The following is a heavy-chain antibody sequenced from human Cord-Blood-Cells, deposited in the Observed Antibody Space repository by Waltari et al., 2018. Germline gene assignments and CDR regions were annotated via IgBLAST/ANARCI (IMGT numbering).Heavy chain of an antibody. V-gene: IGHV1-2*02. D-gene: IGHD3-10*01. J-gene: IGHJ4*02. CDR1: GYTFTGYY. CDR3: ARSKDYYGSGSYFDY. CDR2: INPNSGGT. Sequence: QVQLVQSGAEVKQPGASVKVSCKASGYTFTGYYMHWVRQAHGQGLEWMGWINPNSGGTNYAQKFQGRVTMTRDTSISTAYMELSRLRSDDTAVYYCARSKDYYGSGSYFDYWGQGTLVTVSS.